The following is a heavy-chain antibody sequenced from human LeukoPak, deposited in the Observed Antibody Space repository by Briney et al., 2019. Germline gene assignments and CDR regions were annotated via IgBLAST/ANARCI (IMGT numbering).Heavy chain of an antibody. CDR2: VFTSGGT. J-gene: IGHJ4*02. CDR3: ARDDVDTPTFDY. CDR1: GASINGYY. Sequence: SETLSLTCTVSGASINGYYWSWIRQPAGKGLEWIGRVFTSGGTSYNPSLKGRVTMSIESSTNQFSLQLDSVTAADTAVYYCARDDVDTPTFDYWGQGILVAVSS. V-gene: IGHV4-4*07. D-gene: IGHD5-18*01.